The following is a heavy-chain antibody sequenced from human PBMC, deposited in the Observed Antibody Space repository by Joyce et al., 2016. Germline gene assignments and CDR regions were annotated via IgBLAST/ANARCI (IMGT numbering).Heavy chain of an antibody. Sequence: QGHLVQSGGEVKRPGASVRVSCQASGYSFVSYGISWVRQAPGQGLEWMGWVSGYNGHTKYSEKFKGRLALTTDASSSTAYMELRSLRSDDTAVYFCARQEYDFWTGADPLDIWGQGTVVTVSS. CDR3: ARQEYDFWTGADPLDI. CDR2: VSGYNGHT. CDR1: GYSFVSYG. D-gene: IGHD3-3*01. V-gene: IGHV1-18*04. J-gene: IGHJ3*02.